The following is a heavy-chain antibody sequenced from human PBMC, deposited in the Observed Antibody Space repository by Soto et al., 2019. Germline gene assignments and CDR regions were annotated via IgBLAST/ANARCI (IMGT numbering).Heavy chain of an antibody. CDR1: GYTLTELS. D-gene: IGHD6-13*01. CDR3: ARRGYSSSWYYYYYYGMDV. Sequence: ASVKVSCKVSGYTLTELSMHWVRQAPGKGLEWKGGFDPEDGETIYAQKFQGRVTMTRNTSISTAYMELSSLRSEDTAVYYCARRGYSSSWYYYYYYGMDVWGQGTTVTVSS. V-gene: IGHV1-24*01. CDR2: FDPEDGET. J-gene: IGHJ6*02.